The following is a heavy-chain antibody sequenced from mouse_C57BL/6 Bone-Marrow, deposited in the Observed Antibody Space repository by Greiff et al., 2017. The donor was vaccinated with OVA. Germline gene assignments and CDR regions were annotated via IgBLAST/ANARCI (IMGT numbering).Heavy chain of an antibody. V-gene: IGHV1-69*01. CDR3: ASGSSPYYAMDY. CDR1: GYTFTSYW. Sequence: QVQLQQPGAELVMPGASVKLSCKASGYTFTSYWMHWVKQRPGQGLEWIGEIDPSDSYTNYNQKFKGKSTLTVDNSSSTAYMQLSSLTSEDSAVYYCASGSSPYYAMDYWGQGTSVTVSS. J-gene: IGHJ4*01. CDR2: IDPSDSYT. D-gene: IGHD1-1*01.